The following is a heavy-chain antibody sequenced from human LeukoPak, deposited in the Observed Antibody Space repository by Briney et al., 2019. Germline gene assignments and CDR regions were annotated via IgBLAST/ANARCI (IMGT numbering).Heavy chain of an antibody. CDR2: ISAYNGNT. V-gene: IGHV1-18*01. J-gene: IGHJ1*01. CDR3: ARETRYCSSTSCDGYFQH. CDR1: GYTFTSYG. D-gene: IGHD2-2*01. Sequence: ASVKVSCKASGYTFTSYGISWVRQAPGQGPEWMGWISAYNGNTNYAQKLQGRVTMTTDTSTSTAYMELRSLRSDDTAVYYCARETRYCSSTSCDGYFQHWDQGTLATVSS.